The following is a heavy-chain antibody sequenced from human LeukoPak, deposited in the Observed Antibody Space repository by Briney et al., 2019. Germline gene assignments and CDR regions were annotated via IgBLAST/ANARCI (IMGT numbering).Heavy chain of an antibody. CDR3: ARVGQWLEYYYYYYMDV. CDR2: IYYSGST. Sequence: PSETLSLTCTVSGGSISSYYWSWIRQPPGKGLEWIGYIYYSGSTNYNPSLKSRVTISVGTSKNQFSLKLSSVTAADTAVYYCARVGQWLEYYYYYYMDVWGKGTTVTVSS. J-gene: IGHJ6*03. V-gene: IGHV4-59*01. CDR1: GGSISSYY. D-gene: IGHD6-19*01.